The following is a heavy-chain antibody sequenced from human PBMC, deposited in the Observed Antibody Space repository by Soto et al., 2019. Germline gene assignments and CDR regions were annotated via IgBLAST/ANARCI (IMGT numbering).Heavy chain of an antibody. CDR3: TRPYYDILTGPYPLGY. Sequence: GGSLRLSCTASGFTFGDYAMSWVRQAPGKGLEWVGFIRSKAYGGTTEYAASVKGRFTISRDDSKSIAYLQMNSLKTEDTAVYYCTRPYYDILTGPYPLGYWGQGTLVTVSS. V-gene: IGHV3-49*04. CDR1: GFTFGDYA. J-gene: IGHJ4*02. CDR2: IRSKAYGGTT. D-gene: IGHD3-9*01.